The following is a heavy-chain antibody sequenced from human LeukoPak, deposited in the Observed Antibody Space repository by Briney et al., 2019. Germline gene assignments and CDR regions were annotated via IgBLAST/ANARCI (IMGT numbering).Heavy chain of an antibody. Sequence: ASVRVSCKTSGFTFTGYYVQWVRQAPGQGPEWVGWMYFNSGATRFAPKFQGRVTMTRDTSISTAYMEFSSLRSDDTAMYYCARAGSSGQDWYAFDIWGQGTMLTVSS. CDR2: MYFNSGAT. D-gene: IGHD5-12*01. V-gene: IGHV1-2*02. CDR1: GFTFTGYY. J-gene: IGHJ3*02. CDR3: ARAGSSGQDWYAFDI.